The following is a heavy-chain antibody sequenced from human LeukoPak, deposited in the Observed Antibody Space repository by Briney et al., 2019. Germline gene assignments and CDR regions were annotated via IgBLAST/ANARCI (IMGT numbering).Heavy chain of an antibody. V-gene: IGHV3-48*02. J-gene: IGHJ4*02. CDR1: GFTFSSYS. Sequence: QPGGSLRLSCAASGFTFSSYSMNWVRQAPGKGLEWVSYISSRSTSIYYANSVRGRFTVSRDNAKNSLYLQMNSLRDEDTAVYSCARAKDGDDHPGDYWGQGTLVTVSS. CDR2: ISSRSTSI. CDR3: ARAKDGDDHPGDY. D-gene: IGHD4-17*01.